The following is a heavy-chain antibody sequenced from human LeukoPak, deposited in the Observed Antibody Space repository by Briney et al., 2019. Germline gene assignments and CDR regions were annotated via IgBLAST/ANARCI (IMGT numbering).Heavy chain of an antibody. CDR3: ARDATTAVGWVYMDV. D-gene: IGHD1-1*01. CDR2: ISYDGSNK. J-gene: IGHJ6*03. Sequence: LGGSLRLSCAASAFTFSTYAMHWVRQAPGKGLEWVAVISYDGSNKYYADSVKGRFTISRDNSKNMLYLQMNSLRAEDTAVYYCARDATTAVGWVYMDVWGKGTTVTISS. V-gene: IGHV3-30-3*01. CDR1: AFTFSTYA.